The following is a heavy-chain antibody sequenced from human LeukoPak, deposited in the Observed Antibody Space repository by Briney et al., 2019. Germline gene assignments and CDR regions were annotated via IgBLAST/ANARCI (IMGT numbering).Heavy chain of an antibody. CDR2: LSGSGGST. Sequence: PGGSLRLSCAASGFTFSSYAMSWVRQAPGKGLEWGSALSGSGGSTYYADSVKGRFTISRDNSKNTLYLQMNSLRAEDTSVYYCATYSSSWYCFDYWGQGTLVTVSS. D-gene: IGHD6-13*01. CDR1: GFTFSSYA. J-gene: IGHJ4*02. CDR3: ATYSSSWYCFDY. V-gene: IGHV3-23*01.